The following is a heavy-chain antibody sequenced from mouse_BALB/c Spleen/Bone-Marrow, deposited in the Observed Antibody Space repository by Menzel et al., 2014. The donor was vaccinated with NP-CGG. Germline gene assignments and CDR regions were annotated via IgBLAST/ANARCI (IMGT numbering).Heavy chain of an antibody. CDR1: GFTFTDYY. V-gene: IGHV7-3*02. CDR2: IRNKANGYTT. Sequence: EVKLVESGGGLVQPGGSLRLSCATSGFTFTDYYMSWVRQPPGKALEWLGFIRNKANGYTTEYSASVKGRFTISRDNSQSILYLQMNTLRAEDSATYYCARDINDGIYWFFDVWGAGTTVTVSS. CDR3: ARDINDGIYWFFDV. J-gene: IGHJ1*01. D-gene: IGHD2-3*01.